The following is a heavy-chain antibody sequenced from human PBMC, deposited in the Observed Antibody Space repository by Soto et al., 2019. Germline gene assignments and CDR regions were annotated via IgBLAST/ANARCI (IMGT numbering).Heavy chain of an antibody. CDR1: GFTFSSYW. D-gene: IGHD3-3*02. J-gene: IGHJ4*02. CDR3: ARDRIRHFDY. Sequence: GGSLRLSCAASGFTFSSYWMSWVRQAPGKGLEWVANIKQDGSEKYYLDSVKGRFTISRDKAKNSLYLKMNSLRAEDTAVYYCARDRIRHFDYWGQGTLVTVSS. CDR2: IKQDGSEK. V-gene: IGHV3-7*05.